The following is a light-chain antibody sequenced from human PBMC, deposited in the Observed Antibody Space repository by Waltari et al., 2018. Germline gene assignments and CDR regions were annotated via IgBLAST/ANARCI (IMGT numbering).Light chain of an antibody. V-gene: IGLV1-51*02. Sequence: QSVLTQPPSVSAAPGQRVTISCSGGSSNIGNNYVSWYRQFPGTAPKLLIYENHERPSGIPVRISGSKSGTSATLDITGLQAGDEADYYCGTWDSSLSGAVFGGGTHLTVL. CDR2: ENH. J-gene: IGLJ7*01. CDR1: SSNIGNNY. CDR3: GTWDSSLSGAV.